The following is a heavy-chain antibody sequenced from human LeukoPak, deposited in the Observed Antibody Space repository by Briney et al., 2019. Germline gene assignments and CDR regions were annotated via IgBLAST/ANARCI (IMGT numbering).Heavy chain of an antibody. D-gene: IGHD3/OR15-3a*01. Sequence: PSETLSLTCTVSGGSISSNYWSWIRQPPGKGLEWIGYIYYSGSTNYNPSLKSRVTISVDTSKNQFSLKLSSVTAADTAVYYCARDLWTYFDYWGQGTLVTVSS. CDR2: IYYSGST. J-gene: IGHJ4*02. V-gene: IGHV4-59*12. CDR3: ARDLWTYFDY. CDR1: GGSISSNY.